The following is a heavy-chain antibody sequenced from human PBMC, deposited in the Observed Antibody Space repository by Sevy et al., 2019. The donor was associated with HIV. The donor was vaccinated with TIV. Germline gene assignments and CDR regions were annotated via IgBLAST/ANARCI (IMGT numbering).Heavy chain of an antibody. Sequence: GGSLRLSCAASGFAFTRAWMSWVRQAPGKGLEWVGRIKSKIDGGTIDYAAPVKGRFTISRDDSKNTLYLQMNSLKTEDTAVYYCSTDPIIVLLVTDGMDVWCQGTTVTVSS. D-gene: IGHD2-8*02. CDR2: IKSKIDGGTI. V-gene: IGHV3-15*01. CDR1: GFAFTRAW. CDR3: STDPIIVLLVTDGMDV. J-gene: IGHJ6*02.